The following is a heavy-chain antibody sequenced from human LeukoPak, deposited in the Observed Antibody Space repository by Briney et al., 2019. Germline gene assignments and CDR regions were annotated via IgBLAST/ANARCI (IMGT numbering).Heavy chain of an antibody. J-gene: IGHJ4*02. CDR2: IFTSGSA. V-gene: IGHV4-4*07. CDR3: AGTRIIWFGESRATLDY. D-gene: IGHD3-10*01. Sequence: PSETLSLTCTISTTSINDFYWTWIRQPAGKGLEYVGHIFTSGSADYNASLKNRLTMSVDTSKNLVSLKLYSVTAADTAVYYCAGTRIIWFGESRATLDYWGQGTQVTVSS. CDR1: TTSINDFY.